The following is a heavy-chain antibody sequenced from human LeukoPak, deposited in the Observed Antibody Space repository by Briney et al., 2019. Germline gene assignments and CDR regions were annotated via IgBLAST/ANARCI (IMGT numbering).Heavy chain of an antibody. CDR1: GFTFSRYS. V-gene: IGHV3-21*01. CDR3: AREFGYSTSGAAY. CDR2: MSVNSGLI. Sequence: PGGSLRLSCAASGFTFSRYSMNWVRQATGKGLEWVSSMSVNSGLIYHADSVKGRFTVSRDNAKNSLYLQMNSLRAEDTAVYYCAREFGYSTSGAAYWGQGTLVTVSS. D-gene: IGHD6-6*01. J-gene: IGHJ4*02.